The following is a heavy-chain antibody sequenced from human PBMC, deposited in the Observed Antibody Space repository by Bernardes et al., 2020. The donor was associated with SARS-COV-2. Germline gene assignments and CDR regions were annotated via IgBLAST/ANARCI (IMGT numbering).Heavy chain of an antibody. CDR3: ARDHQLPIDY. D-gene: IGHD2-2*01. CDR2: ISSSSSYI. Sequence: GGSLRLSCAASGFTFSSYSMNWVRQAPGKGLEWVSSISSSSSYIYYAESVKGRFTISRDNAKNSLYLQMNSLRAEDTAVYYCARDHQLPIDYWDQGTLVTVSS. CDR1: GFTFSSYS. J-gene: IGHJ4*02. V-gene: IGHV3-21*01.